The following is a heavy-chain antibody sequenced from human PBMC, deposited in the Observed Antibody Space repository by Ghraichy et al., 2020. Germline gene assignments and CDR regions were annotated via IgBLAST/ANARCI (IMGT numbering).Heavy chain of an antibody. Sequence: GSLSLTCTVSGGSVSSGSYYWSWIRQPPGKGLEWIGYIYYSGSTNYNPSLKSRVTISVDTSKNQFSLKLSSVTAADTAVYYCARGYNWNYGYFDYWGQGTLVTVSS. CDR1: GGSVSSGSYY. CDR3: ARGYNWNYGYFDY. CDR2: IYYSGST. D-gene: IGHD1-7*01. V-gene: IGHV4-61*01. J-gene: IGHJ4*02.